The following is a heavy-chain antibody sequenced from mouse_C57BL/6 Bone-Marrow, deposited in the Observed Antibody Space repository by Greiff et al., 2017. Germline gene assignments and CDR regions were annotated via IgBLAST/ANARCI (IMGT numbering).Heavy chain of an antibody. CDR1: GYTFTSYW. Sequence: QVQLQQPGAELVMPGASVKLSCKASGYTFTSYWMHWVKQRPGQGLEWIGEIDPSDSYTNYNQKFKGKSTLTVDKSSSTAYMQLSSLTSEESAVYYCAREGLLRAWFAYWGQGTLVTVSA. CDR2: IDPSDSYT. J-gene: IGHJ3*01. V-gene: IGHV1-69*01. D-gene: IGHD1-1*01. CDR3: AREGLLRAWFAY.